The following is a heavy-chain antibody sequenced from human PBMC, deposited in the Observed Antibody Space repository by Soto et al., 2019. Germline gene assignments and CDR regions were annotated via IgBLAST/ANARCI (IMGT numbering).Heavy chain of an antibody. CDR2: INAGNGNT. CDR3: ARAPIAAAGTPQWLAPNWFDF. CDR1: GYTFTSYA. V-gene: IGHV1-3*01. Sequence: ASVKVSCKASGYTFTSYAMHWVRQAPGQRLEWMGWINAGNGNTKYSQKFQGRVTITRDTSASTAYMELSSLRSEDTAVYYCARAPIAAAGTPQWLAPNWFDFRGQGTLVTVSS. J-gene: IGHJ5*01. D-gene: IGHD6-13*01.